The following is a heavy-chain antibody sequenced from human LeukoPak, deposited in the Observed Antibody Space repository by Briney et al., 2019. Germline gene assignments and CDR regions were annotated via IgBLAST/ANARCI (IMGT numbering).Heavy chain of an antibody. Sequence: GGSLRLSCAASGFTVSSNYMSWVRQAPGKGLEWVSVIYSGGSTYYADSVKGRFTISRDNSKNTLYLQMNSLRAEDTAVYYCAKDGNPGQLDFFDYWGQGTLVTVSS. CDR1: GFTVSSNY. V-gene: IGHV3-66*01. J-gene: IGHJ4*02. D-gene: IGHD6-6*01. CDR2: IYSGGST. CDR3: AKDGNPGQLDFFDY.